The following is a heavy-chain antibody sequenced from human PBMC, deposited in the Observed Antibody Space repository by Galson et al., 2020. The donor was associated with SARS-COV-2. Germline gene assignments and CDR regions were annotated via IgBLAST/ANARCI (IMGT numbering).Heavy chain of an antibody. CDR2: IKQDGSEK. D-gene: IGHD6-19*01. J-gene: IGHJ4*02. Sequence: GSLRLSCATSGFTFSEYWMQWVRQAPGKGLEWVASIKQDGSEKHYVASVEGRFTISRDNDKNSLYLQMDSLRADDKALYYCVRVSYTSGWPDFDLWGQRTLVIVSS. CDR1: GFTFSEYW. V-gene: IGHV3-7*03. CDR3: VRVSYTSGWPDFDL.